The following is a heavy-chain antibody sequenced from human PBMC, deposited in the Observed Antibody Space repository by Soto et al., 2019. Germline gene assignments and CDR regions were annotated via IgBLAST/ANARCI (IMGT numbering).Heavy chain of an antibody. D-gene: IGHD3-10*01. CDR2: IIPMFGTA. CDR1: GSTFSSYS. Sequence: SVKVSCKVSGSTFSSYSISCVRQAPGQVLEWMGGIIPMFGTANYAQKFQGRVTITADESTSTAYMELRSLRSEDTAVDYCARERCRPYCCGWTLGYWVKGTLVTDS. V-gene: IGHV1-69*13. J-gene: IGHJ4*02. CDR3: ARERCRPYCCGWTLGY.